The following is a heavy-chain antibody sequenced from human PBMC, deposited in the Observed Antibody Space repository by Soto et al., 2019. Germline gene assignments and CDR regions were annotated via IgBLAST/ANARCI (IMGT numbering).Heavy chain of an antibody. Sequence: QVQLVESGGGVVQPGRSLRLSCAASGFTFSSYGMHWVRQAPGKGLEWVAVISYDGSNKYYADSVKGRFTISRDNSKNTLYLQMNSLRAEDTAVYYCAKDLGDYGDYFDYSGQGTLVTVSS. J-gene: IGHJ4*02. V-gene: IGHV3-30*18. CDR2: ISYDGSNK. D-gene: IGHD4-17*01. CDR3: AKDLGDYGDYFDY. CDR1: GFTFSSYG.